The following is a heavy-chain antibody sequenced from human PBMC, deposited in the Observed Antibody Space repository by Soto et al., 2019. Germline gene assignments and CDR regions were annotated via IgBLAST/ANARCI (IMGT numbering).Heavy chain of an antibody. D-gene: IGHD1-20*01. CDR1: GFNVGAFA. Sequence: GGSLRLSCAASGFNVGAFAVDWVRQAPGKGLEWVSGISVSDAFIYYADSVRGRFSISRDASENILYLQMNSLRVDDTALYYCTRETVAGITGLDYWGPGTLVTVSS. J-gene: IGHJ4*02. CDR2: ISVSDAFI. V-gene: IGHV3-23*01. CDR3: TRETVAGITGLDY.